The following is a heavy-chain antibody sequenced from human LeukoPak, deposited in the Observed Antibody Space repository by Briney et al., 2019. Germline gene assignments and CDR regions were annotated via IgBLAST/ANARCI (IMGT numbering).Heavy chain of an antibody. CDR3: AKEVVMGETNYYYYGMDV. V-gene: IGHV3-23*01. CDR1: GFNFRGYA. D-gene: IGHD1-26*01. J-gene: IGHJ6*02. CDR2: ISGSGARA. Sequence: PGGSLRLSCAASGFNFRGYAMSRVRQAPGKGLEWVSAISGSGARAHYAESVRGRFTISRDNSQNTLHLQMTSLRAEDTAVYYCAKEVVMGETNYYYYGMDVWGQGTTVTVSS.